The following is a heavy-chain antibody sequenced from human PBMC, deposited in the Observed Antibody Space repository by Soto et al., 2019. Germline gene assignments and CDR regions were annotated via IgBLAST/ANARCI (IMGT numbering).Heavy chain of an antibody. CDR3: ARLLAYSFGDQEFFDY. V-gene: IGHV5-51*01. Sequence: GESLKISCTASGYNFDTYWIGWVRQMPGKGLEWMGIIYPGDFDTRYSQSFQGHFAMSVDKSINTAYLQWNSLETSDTAMFYCARLLAYSFGDQEFFDYWGQGTPVTVSS. CDR1: GYNFDTYW. J-gene: IGHJ4*02. CDR2: IYPGDFDT. D-gene: IGHD5-18*01.